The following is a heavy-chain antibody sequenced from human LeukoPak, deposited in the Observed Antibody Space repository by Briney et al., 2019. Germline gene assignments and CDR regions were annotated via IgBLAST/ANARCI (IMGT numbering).Heavy chain of an antibody. Sequence: ASVKVCCKASGYTFTSFAMHWVRPAPGQRLEWMGWINAGNGNTKYSQKFQGRVTITRDTSASTAYMELSSLRSEDTAVYYCAREADASNWFDPWGQGTLVTVSS. V-gene: IGHV1-3*01. J-gene: IGHJ5*02. CDR1: GYTFTSFA. CDR2: INAGNGNT. CDR3: AREADASNWFDP.